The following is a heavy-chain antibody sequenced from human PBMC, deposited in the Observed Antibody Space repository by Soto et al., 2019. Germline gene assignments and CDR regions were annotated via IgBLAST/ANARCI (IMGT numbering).Heavy chain of an antibody. D-gene: IGHD2-2*01. V-gene: IGHV1-18*04. CDR1: GYTSADFG. CDR3: VRDQKYFRVNGNWFDS. CDR2: VSGNNGVS. J-gene: IGHJ5*01. Sequence: QVQLMQSGTEVKKPGASVTVSCKASGYTSADFGISWVRQAPGQGLEWMGWVSGNNGVSNPAPKVQGRITMTLDTSTGVSYMDLRSLRSDDTAIYYCVRDQKYFRVNGNWFDSWGQGTLVSVSS.